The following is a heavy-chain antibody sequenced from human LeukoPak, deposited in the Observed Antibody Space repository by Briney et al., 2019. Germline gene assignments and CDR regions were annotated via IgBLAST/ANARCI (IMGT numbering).Heavy chain of an antibody. D-gene: IGHD3-3*01. V-gene: IGHV3-48*04. Sequence: GGSLRLSCAASGFIFSSYSMNWVRHVPGKGLEWISHVSRSSSNIYYADSVKGRFTISRDNAKNSVFLQMNSLRAEDTAVYYCAKCATIFGVVGLNFQHWGQGTLVTVSS. CDR2: VSRSSSNI. CDR3: AKCATIFGVVGLNFQH. J-gene: IGHJ1*01. CDR1: GFIFSSYS.